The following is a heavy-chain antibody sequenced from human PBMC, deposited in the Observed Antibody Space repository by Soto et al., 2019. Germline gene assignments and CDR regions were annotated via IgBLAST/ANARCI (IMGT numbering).Heavy chain of an antibody. D-gene: IGHD3-22*01. CDR2: IYWNDDK. CDR3: ARPHPLMIGTDAFDI. V-gene: IGHV2-5*01. CDR1: GFSLTTSGAG. J-gene: IGHJ3*02. Sequence: QITLKESGPTLVNPTQTLTLTCSFSGFSLTTSGAGVGWIRQPPGKALEWLAVIYWNDDKRYSPTLKPRLTITKDTSKNQVVLTMTNMEPVDTATYYCARPHPLMIGTDAFDIWGQGTMVTVSS.